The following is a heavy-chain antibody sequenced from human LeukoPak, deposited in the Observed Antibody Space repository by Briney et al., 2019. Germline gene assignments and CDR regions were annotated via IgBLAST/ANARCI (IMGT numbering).Heavy chain of an antibody. J-gene: IGHJ4*02. CDR1: GGSISSSSYY. V-gene: IGHV4-39*01. CDR2: IYYSGST. CDR3: ARRGRRFGANPG. Sequence: SETLSLTCTVSGGSISSSSYYWGWIRQPPGKGLEWIGSIYYSGSTYYNPSLKSRVTISVDTSKNQFSLKLSSVTAADTAVYFCARRGRRFGANPGWGQGTLVTVSS. D-gene: IGHD3-3*01.